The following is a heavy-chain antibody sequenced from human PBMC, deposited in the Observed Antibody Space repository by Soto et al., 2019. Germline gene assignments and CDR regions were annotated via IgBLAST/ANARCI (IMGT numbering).Heavy chain of an antibody. Sequence: QVQLVQSGAEVKKPGASVKVSCQASGYTFSNYGFSWVRQAPGQGLEWMGWISGYNGNTNYAERLQGRVTMTTDTSTSTAYMELKSLIYDDTAVYYCAREGQLGYWGQGTPVTVSS. V-gene: IGHV1-18*01. J-gene: IGHJ4*02. CDR2: ISGYNGNT. CDR3: AREGQLGY. CDR1: GYTFSNYG. D-gene: IGHD6-6*01.